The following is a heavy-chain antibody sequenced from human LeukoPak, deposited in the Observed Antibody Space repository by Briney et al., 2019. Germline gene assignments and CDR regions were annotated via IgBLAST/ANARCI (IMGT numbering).Heavy chain of an antibody. J-gene: IGHJ5*02. CDR1: GFTFSSYS. V-gene: IGHV3-48*01. CDR3: ARGPVPTYDFWSGGYNWFDP. CDR2: ISSSSTI. Sequence: PGGSLRLSCAASGFTFSSYSMNWVRQAPGKGLEWVSYISSSSTIYYADSVKGRFTISRDNAENSLYLQMNSLRAEDTAVYYCARGPVPTYDFWSGGYNWFDPWCQGTLVTVSS. D-gene: IGHD3-3*01.